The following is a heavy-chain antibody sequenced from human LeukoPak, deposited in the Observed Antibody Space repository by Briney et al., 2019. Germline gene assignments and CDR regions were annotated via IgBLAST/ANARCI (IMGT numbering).Heavy chain of an antibody. CDR1: GGSISIYY. CDR3: ARGGQLWPRDDY. V-gene: IGHV4-59*01. J-gene: IGHJ4*02. Sequence: PSETLSLTCTVSGGSISIYYWSWIRQPPGKGLEWLGYIYNSGSTYYNPSLKSRVTISVDTSKNQFSLRLSSVTAADTAVYYCARGGQLWPRDDYWGQGTLVTVSS. D-gene: IGHD3-16*01. CDR2: IYNSGST.